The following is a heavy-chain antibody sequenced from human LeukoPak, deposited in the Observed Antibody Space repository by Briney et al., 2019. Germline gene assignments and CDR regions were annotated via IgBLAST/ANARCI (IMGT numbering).Heavy chain of an antibody. CDR2: IYYSGST. Sequence: PSETLSLTCTVSGGSISSGDYYWSWIRQPPGKGLEWIGYIYYSGSTYYNPSLKSRVTISVDTSKNQFSLKLSSVTAADTAVYYCASSNWNDVGWFDPWAREPWSPSPQ. CDR1: GGSISSGDYY. D-gene: IGHD1-20*01. V-gene: IGHV4-30-4*08. CDR3: ASSNWNDVGWFDP. J-gene: IGHJ5*02.